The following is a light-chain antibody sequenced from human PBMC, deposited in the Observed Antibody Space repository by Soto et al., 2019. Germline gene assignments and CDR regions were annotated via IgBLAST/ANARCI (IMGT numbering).Light chain of an antibody. CDR1: SSNIGAGYD. J-gene: IGLJ2*01. CDR3: QSYDSSLSGSGVV. Sequence: QSVLTQPPSVSGAPGQRVTISCTGSSSNIGAGYDVHWYQQLPGTAPKLLIYGNSNRPSGVPDRFSGSKSGTSASLAITGLQAEEEADYYCQSYDSSLSGSGVVFGGGTKLTV. CDR2: GNS. V-gene: IGLV1-40*01.